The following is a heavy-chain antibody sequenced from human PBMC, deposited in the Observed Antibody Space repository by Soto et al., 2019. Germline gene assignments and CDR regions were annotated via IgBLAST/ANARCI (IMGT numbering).Heavy chain of an antibody. J-gene: IGHJ5*02. CDR1: VAPSAVVVTT. V-gene: IGHV4-39*01. CDR2: IYYSGST. D-gene: IGHD6-19*01. CDR3: ARGYSSGWAGAENWFDP. Sequence: SETCPSPALSLVAPSAVVVTTGAGSASPPGKGLEWIGSIYYSGSTYYNPSLKSRVTISVDTSKNQFSLKLSSVTAADTAVYYCARGYSSGWAGAENWFDPWGQGTLVTVSS.